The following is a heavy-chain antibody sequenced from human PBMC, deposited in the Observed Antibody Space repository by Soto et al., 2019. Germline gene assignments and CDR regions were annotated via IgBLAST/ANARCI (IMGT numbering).Heavy chain of an antibody. CDR1: GGSISSSSYY. V-gene: IGHV4-39*01. D-gene: IGHD5-18*01. Sequence: QLQLQESGPGLVKPSETLSLTCTVSGGSISSSSYYWGWIRQPPGKGLEWMGSIYYSGSTYYNPSLKSRVTISVETSKNQFSLKLSSVTAADTAVYYCARGGGGYSYGLFDYWGQGTLVTVSS. CDR3: ARGGGGYSYGLFDY. J-gene: IGHJ4*02. CDR2: IYYSGST.